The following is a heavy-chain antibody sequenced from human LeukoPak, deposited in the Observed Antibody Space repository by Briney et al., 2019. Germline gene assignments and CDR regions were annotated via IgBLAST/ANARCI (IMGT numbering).Heavy chain of an antibody. Sequence: GGSLRLSCSASGFTFSSYSINWVRQAPGKGLEWVSYIDSTGTIIYYADSVKGRFTISRDNARNSLYLQMNSLTDKDTAVYYCTRAGYRSDASCYVPDYWGQGTLVTVSS. J-gene: IGHJ4*02. CDR2: IDSTGTII. CDR3: TRAGYRSDASCYVPDY. CDR1: GFTFSSYS. D-gene: IGHD2-2*01. V-gene: IGHV3-48*02.